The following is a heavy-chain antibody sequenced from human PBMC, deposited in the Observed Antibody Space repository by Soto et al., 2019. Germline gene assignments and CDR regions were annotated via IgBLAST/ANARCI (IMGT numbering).Heavy chain of an antibody. V-gene: IGHV3-30*18. CDR3: AKGTDGGD. Sequence: QVQLVESGGGVVQPGRSLRLSCAASGFTFSSYGMHWVRQAPGKGLEWVAVISYDGSNKYYADSVKGRFTISRDNSKNTLYLQMNSLRTEDTAVYYCAKGTDGGDWGQGTLVTVSS. CDR2: ISYDGSNK. J-gene: IGHJ4*02. CDR1: GFTFSSYG. D-gene: IGHD3-16*01.